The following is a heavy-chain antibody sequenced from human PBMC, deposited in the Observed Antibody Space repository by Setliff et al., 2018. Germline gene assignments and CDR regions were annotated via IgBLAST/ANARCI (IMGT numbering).Heavy chain of an antibody. D-gene: IGHD6-6*01. Sequence: SETLSLTCAAYGGTFSDYYWTWIRQPPGKGPEWIGEINHRGSTNYNPSLKSRATISIDTSKDQFSLKLIFMSAADTAVYFCARGRNIAARLLDSWGQGALVTVSS. V-gene: IGHV4-34*01. CDR3: ARGRNIAARLLDS. CDR1: GGTFSDYY. J-gene: IGHJ4*02. CDR2: INHRGST.